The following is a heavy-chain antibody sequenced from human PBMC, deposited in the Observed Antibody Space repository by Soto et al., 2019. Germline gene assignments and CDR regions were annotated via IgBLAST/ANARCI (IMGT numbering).Heavy chain of an antibody. CDR2: IYYNGST. D-gene: IGHD1-26*01. V-gene: IGHV4-61*01. CDR1: GGSVSSGSFY. Sequence: SETLSLTCTVSGGSVSSGSFYWSWIRLPPGKGLEWIGNIYYNGSTNYNPSLKSRVTISVDTSKNQFSLMLSSVTAADTAVYYCATFGIVGASSFDYWGRGTLVTVSS. CDR3: ATFGIVGASSFDY. J-gene: IGHJ4*02.